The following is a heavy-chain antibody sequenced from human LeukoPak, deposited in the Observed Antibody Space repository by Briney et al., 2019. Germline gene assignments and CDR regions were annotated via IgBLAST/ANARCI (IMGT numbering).Heavy chain of an antibody. V-gene: IGHV3-23*01. D-gene: IGHD2-15*01. Sequence: GGSLRLSCATSEFTFNWYAMNWVRQAPGKGLDWVSGIGGGGDDIYYADSVKGRFTISRDNSKNTLYLQMNNLRVEDTAIYYCAKDLRGYHQAADYWGQGTLVTVSS. CDR2: IGGGGDDI. CDR3: AKDLRGYHQAADY. J-gene: IGHJ4*02. CDR1: EFTFNWYA.